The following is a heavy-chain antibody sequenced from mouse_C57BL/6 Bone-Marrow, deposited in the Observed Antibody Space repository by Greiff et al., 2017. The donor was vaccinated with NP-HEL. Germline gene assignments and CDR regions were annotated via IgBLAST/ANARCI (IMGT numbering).Heavy chain of an antibody. D-gene: IGHD1-1*01. V-gene: IGHV1-81*01. CDR2: IYPRSGNT. CDR1: GYTFTSYG. CDR3: ARPIYYGSPYYAMDY. Sequence: QVQLKESGAELARPGASVKLSCKASGYTFTSYGISWVKQRTGQGLEWIGEIYPRSGNTYYNEKFKGKATLTADKSSSTAYMELRSLTSEDSAVYFCARPIYYGSPYYAMDYWGQGTSVTVSS. J-gene: IGHJ4*01.